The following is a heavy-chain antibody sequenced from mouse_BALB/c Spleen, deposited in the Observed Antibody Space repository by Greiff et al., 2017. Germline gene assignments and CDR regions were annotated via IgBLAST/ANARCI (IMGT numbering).Heavy chain of an antibody. CDR1: GFTFSSYA. V-gene: IGHV5-9-3*01. D-gene: IGHD2-14*01. Sequence: EVQLQESGGGLVKPGGSLKLSCAASGFTFSSYAMSWVRQTPEKRLEWVATISSGGSYTYYPDSVKGRFTISRDNAKNTLYLQMSSLRSEDTAMYYCARQGDYRYDVCWAYWGQGTLVTVSA. J-gene: IGHJ3*01. CDR2: ISSGGSYT. CDR3: ARQGDYRYDVCWAY.